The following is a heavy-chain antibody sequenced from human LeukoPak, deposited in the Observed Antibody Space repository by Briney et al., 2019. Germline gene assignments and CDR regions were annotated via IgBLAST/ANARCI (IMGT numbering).Heavy chain of an antibody. CDR2: ISGSGGST. D-gene: IGHD3-22*01. CDR3: ATTPDYYDSSGYLDY. V-gene: IGHV3-23*01. Sequence: GGSLRLSCAASGFTFSSYSMNWVRQAPGKGLEWVSAISGSGGSTYYADSVKGRFTISRDNSKNTLYLQMNSLRAEDTAVYYCATTPDYYDSSGYLDYWGQGTLVTVSS. CDR1: GFTFSSYS. J-gene: IGHJ4*02.